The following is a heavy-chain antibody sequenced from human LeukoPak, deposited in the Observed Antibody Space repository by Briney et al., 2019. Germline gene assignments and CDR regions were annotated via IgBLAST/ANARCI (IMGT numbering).Heavy chain of an antibody. CDR3: TRASGGYDSSFDY. Sequence: GGSLRLSCAASGYTFSVCAMHCVRQASGKGLEWVGRIRSKANSYATAYAASVKGRFTISRDDSKNTAYLQMNSLKTEDTAVYYCTRASGGYDSSFDYWGQGTLVTVSS. D-gene: IGHD5-12*01. J-gene: IGHJ4*02. CDR1: GYTFSVCA. CDR2: IRSKANSYAT. V-gene: IGHV3-73*01.